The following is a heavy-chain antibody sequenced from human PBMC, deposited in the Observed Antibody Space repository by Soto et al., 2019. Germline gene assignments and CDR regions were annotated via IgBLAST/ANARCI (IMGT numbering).Heavy chain of an antibody. CDR3: ARDEGSSSWLDF. J-gene: IGHJ4*02. V-gene: IGHV3-48*01. CDR1: GFTFSSYA. Sequence: GGSLRLSCAASGFTFSSYAMNWVRQAPGKGLEWVSYISSSSSTIHYADSVKGRFTISRGNAKNSLYLQMNSLRAEDTAVYYCARDEGSSSWLDFWGQGTLVTVSS. D-gene: IGHD6-13*01. CDR2: ISSSSSTI.